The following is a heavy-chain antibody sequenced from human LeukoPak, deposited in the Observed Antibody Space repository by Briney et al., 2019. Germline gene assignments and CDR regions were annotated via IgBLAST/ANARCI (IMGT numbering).Heavy chain of an antibody. CDR1: GFTFSSYW. D-gene: IGHD3-10*01. J-gene: IGHJ5*02. Sequence: GGSLRLSCAASGFTFSSYWMHWVRQVPGKGLVWVSRINSDGSSTSYADSVKGRFTISRDNAKNTLYLQMNSLRAEDTAVYYCARAGGSGSYYIFWFDPWGQGTLVTVSS. CDR3: ARAGGSGSYYIFWFDP. V-gene: IGHV3-74*01. CDR2: INSDGSST.